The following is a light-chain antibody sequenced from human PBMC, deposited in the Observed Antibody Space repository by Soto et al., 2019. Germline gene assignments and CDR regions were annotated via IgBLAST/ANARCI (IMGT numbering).Light chain of an antibody. CDR3: MQGTHWPIT. CDR1: QNLVHSDGIAY. J-gene: IGKJ5*01. V-gene: IGKV2-30*02. Sequence: DVVMAQSALPLPVTLGQPASISCMPNQNLVHSDGIAYFSWFQQRPGRSPRRLIYKVSNRDSGVPARFSGSGSGTDFALKISRVEAEDVGVYYCMQGTHWPITFGQGRLLEVK. CDR2: KVS.